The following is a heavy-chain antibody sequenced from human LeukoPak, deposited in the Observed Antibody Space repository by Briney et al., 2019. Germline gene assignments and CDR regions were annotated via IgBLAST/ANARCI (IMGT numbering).Heavy chain of an antibody. V-gene: IGHV1-24*01. CDR1: GYTLTELS. Sequence: PWASVKVSCKVSGYTLTELSMHWVRQAPGKGLEWMGGFDPEDGETIYAQKFQGRVTMTEDTSTDTAYMELSSLRSEDTAVYYCADLPLKYCGGDCYSPRGSWGQGTLVTVSS. CDR3: ADLPLKYCGGDCYSPRGS. D-gene: IGHD2-21*02. J-gene: IGHJ4*02. CDR2: FDPEDGET.